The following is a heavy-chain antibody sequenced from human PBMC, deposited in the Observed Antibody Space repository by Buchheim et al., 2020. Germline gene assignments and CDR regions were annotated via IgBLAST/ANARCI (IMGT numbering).Heavy chain of an antibody. Sequence: QLHLQESGSGLVKPSQILSLTCTVSGDSISRDQYSWGWIRQPPGKGLEWIGYIYHSGNTYYNSSLRSRVAISVDSSRNQFSLNLTSVTAADTAVYYCARGGWTNGYSWGQGIL. J-gene: IGHJ4*02. CDR2: IYHSGNT. D-gene: IGHD5-24*01. CDR1: GDSISRDQYS. CDR3: ARGGWTNGYS. V-gene: IGHV4-30-2*01.